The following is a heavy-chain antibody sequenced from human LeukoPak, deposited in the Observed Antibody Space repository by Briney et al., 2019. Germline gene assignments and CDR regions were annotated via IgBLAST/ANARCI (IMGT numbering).Heavy chain of an antibody. V-gene: IGHV3-21*04. CDR1: GFNFSSYS. Sequence: GGSLRLSCAASGFNFSSYSMNWVRQAPGKGLDWITSINGGSSYIYYADSVKGRFTVSRDNAKKSLYLQMNSLRSEDTAVYYCAMGVGAPEDLAVAADFDYWGQGTLVTVSS. D-gene: IGHD6-19*01. CDR3: AMGVGAPEDLAVAADFDY. J-gene: IGHJ4*02. CDR2: INGGSSYI.